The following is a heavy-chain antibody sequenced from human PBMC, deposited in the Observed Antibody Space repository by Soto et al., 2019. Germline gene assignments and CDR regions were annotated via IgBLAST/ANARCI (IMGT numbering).Heavy chain of an antibody. D-gene: IGHD3-22*01. Sequence: GSGPPLVNPTETLTLTCTISGFSLSNGRMGVSWIRQPPGRALEWLAHFFSDVERSYSTSMQSRLTMSQDTSGTQVVLTMTNMDPVDTATYYCARSPILVPLYFDYWGQGVPVTVSS. J-gene: IGHJ4*02. V-gene: IGHV2-26*03. CDR2: FFSDVER. CDR1: GFSLSNGRMG. CDR3: ARSPILVPLYFDY.